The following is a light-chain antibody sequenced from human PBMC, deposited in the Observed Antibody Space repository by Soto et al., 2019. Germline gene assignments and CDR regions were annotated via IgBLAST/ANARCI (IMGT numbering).Light chain of an antibody. CDR2: EVS. V-gene: IGLV2-8*01. J-gene: IGLJ1*01. Sequence: QSVLTQPPSASGSPGQSVTISCTGTSSDVGGYNYVSRYQQHPGKAPKLMIYEVSKRPSGVPDRSSGSKSGNTASLTVSGLQAEDEADYYCTSYAGSNNFFYVFGTGTKVTVL. CDR3: TSYAGSNNFFYV. CDR1: SSDVGGYNY.